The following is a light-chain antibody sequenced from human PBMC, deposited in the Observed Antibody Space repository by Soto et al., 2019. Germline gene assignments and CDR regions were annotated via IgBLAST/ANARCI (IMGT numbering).Light chain of an antibody. CDR2: EVS. V-gene: IGLV2-14*01. Sequence: QSALTQPASVSGSPGQSMTISCTGTSSDVGGYNYVSWYQQHPGKAPKLMIYEVSNRPSGVSNRFSGSKSGNTASLTISGLQAEDEADYYCSSYTSSSIYVFGTGTKLTVL. CDR1: SSDVGGYNY. CDR3: SSYTSSSIYV. J-gene: IGLJ1*01.